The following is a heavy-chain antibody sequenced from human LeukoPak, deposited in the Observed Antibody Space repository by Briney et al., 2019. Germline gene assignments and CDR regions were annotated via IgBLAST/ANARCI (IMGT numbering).Heavy chain of an antibody. CDR1: GFTFSSYA. V-gene: IGHV3-23*01. CDR2: ISGSGGST. J-gene: IGHJ4*02. CDR3: AKDTASSGYYLRPYYFDY. D-gene: IGHD3-22*01. Sequence: GGSLRLSCAASGFTFSSYAMSWVRQAPGKGLEWVSSISGSGGSTYHADSVKGRFTISRDNAKNSLYLQMNSLRAEDTALYYCAKDTASSGYYLRPYYFDYWGQGTLVTVSS.